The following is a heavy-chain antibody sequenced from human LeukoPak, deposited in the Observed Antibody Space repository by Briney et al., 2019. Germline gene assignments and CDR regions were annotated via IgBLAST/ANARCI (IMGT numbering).Heavy chain of an antibody. CDR2: ISAYNGNT. V-gene: IGHV1-18*01. CDR1: GYTFTSYG. Sequence: ASVKVSCKASGYTFTSYGISWVRQAPGQGLEWMGWISAYNGNTNYAQKLQGRVTMTTDTSTSTAYMELRSLRSDDTAVYYCARDGEAAAHYYYYYMDVWGKGTTVTVSS. D-gene: IGHD6-13*01. J-gene: IGHJ6*03. CDR3: ARDGEAAAHYYYYYMDV.